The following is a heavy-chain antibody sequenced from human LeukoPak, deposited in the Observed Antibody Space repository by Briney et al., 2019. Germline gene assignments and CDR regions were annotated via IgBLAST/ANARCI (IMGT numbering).Heavy chain of an antibody. V-gene: IGHV3-30*02. CDR2: IRYDGSNK. Sequence: GGSLRLPCAASGFTFSSYGMHWVRQAPGKGLEWVAFIRYDGSNKYYADSVEGRFTISRDNSKNTLYLQMNSLRAEDTAVYYCAKGGYDYFWGSYRWGNAFDIWGQGTMVTVSS. J-gene: IGHJ3*02. CDR1: GFTFSSYG. D-gene: IGHD3-16*02. CDR3: AKGGYDYFWGSYRWGNAFDI.